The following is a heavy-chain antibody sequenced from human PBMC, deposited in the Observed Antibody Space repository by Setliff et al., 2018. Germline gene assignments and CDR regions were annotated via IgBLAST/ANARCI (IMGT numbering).Heavy chain of an antibody. CDR3: AREAIFGLIIIHYFDY. CDR1: GFTFSSYS. CDR2: ISSSSSTI. D-gene: IGHD3-3*01. Sequence: GESLKISCAASGFTFSSYSMNWVRQAPGKGLEWVSYISSSSSTIYYADSVKGRFTISRDNAKSSLYLQMNSLRAEDTAVYYCAREAIFGLIIIHYFDYWGQGTLVTVSS. V-gene: IGHV3-48*01. J-gene: IGHJ4*02.